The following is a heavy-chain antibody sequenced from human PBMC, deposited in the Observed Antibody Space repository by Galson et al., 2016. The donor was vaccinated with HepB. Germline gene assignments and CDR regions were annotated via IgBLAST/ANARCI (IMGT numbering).Heavy chain of an antibody. Sequence: SLRLSCAASGFTFSQFYITWFRQAPGKGLEWVSHISNSGATEFFADSVKARFTMSRDNAKNAVSLHMSSLRVDDTGVYYCARNAIFGEMYKMDVWGQGTTVTVSS. V-gene: IGHV3-11*01. CDR3: ARNAIFGEMYKMDV. CDR1: GFTFSQFY. D-gene: IGHD3-3*01. J-gene: IGHJ6*02. CDR2: ISNSGATE.